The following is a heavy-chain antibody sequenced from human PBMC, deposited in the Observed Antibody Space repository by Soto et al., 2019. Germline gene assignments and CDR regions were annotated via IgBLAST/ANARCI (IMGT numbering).Heavy chain of an antibody. CDR1: GGSISSGGYS. Sequence: PSETLSLTCAVSGGSISSGGYSWSWIRQPPGKGLEWIGYIYHSGSTYYNPSLKSRVTISVDRSKNQFSLKLSSVTAAATAVYYCARTMCDFWSGYYTWWYAPWGQGTLVTVSS. J-gene: IGHJ5*02. CDR2: IYHSGST. V-gene: IGHV4-30-2*01. CDR3: ARTMCDFWSGYYTWWYAP. D-gene: IGHD3-3*01.